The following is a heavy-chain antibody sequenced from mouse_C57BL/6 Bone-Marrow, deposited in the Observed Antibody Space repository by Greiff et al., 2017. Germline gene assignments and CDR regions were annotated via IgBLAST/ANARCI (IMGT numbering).Heavy chain of an antibody. V-gene: IGHV1-55*01. J-gene: IGHJ2*01. D-gene: IGHD1-3*01. CDR3: TRSYIGEFDY. Sequence: QVQLKQPGAELVKPGASVKMSCKASGYTFTSYWITWVKQRPGQGLEWIGDFYPGSGSTNYNEKFKSKATLTVDTSSSTAYMQLSRLTSEDAAVCSCTRSYIGEFDYWGQGTTLTVSS. CDR1: GYTFTSYW. CDR2: FYPGSGST.